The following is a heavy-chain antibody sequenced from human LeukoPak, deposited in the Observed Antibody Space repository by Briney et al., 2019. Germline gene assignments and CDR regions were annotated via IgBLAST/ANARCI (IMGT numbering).Heavy chain of an antibody. V-gene: IGHV3-15*01. J-gene: IGHJ4*02. CDR3: TTGYYGSGNNDY. CDR2: IKSKTDGGTT. D-gene: IGHD3-10*01. Sequence: GGSLRLSCAASGFTFSNAWMSWVRQAPGKGLEWVGRIKSKTDGGTTDYAAPVKGRFTISRDDSKNTLYLQMNSLKTEHTAVYYCTTGYYGSGNNDYWGQRTLVSVSS. CDR1: GFTFSNAW.